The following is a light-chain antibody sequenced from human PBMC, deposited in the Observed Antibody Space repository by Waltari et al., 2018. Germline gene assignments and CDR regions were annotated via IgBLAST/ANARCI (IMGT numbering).Light chain of an antibody. Sequence: QSVLTQPPSVSGAPGQRVTISCTGSSSNIGAGYDVHWYPPLPGTAPKLLIYGNSNRPSGVPDRFSGSKSGTSASLAITGLQAEDEADYYCQSYDSSLVFGGGTKLTVL. CDR3: QSYDSSLV. V-gene: IGLV1-40*01. CDR2: GNS. CDR1: SSNIGAGYD. J-gene: IGLJ2*01.